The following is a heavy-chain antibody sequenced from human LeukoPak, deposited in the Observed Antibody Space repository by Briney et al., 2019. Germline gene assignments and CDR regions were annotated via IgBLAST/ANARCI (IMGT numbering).Heavy chain of an antibody. CDR3: ARGESSDCTCIDS. J-gene: IGHJ4*02. CDR1: GFTVSSRY. D-gene: IGHD2-21*02. Sequence: GGSLRLSCAASGFTVSSRYMSWVRQAPGKGLEWVSVIHGDGSTYYADSVEGRFTISRDNSKNTLYLQMNRLRAEDTAVYYCARGESSDCTCIDSWGQGTLVSVSS. V-gene: IGHV3-53*01. CDR2: IHGDGST.